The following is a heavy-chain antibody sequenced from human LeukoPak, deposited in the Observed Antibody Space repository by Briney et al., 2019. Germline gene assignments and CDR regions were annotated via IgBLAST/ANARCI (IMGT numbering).Heavy chain of an antibody. CDR1: GFTLSSYA. D-gene: IGHD3-16*01. CDR2: ISYDGSNK. V-gene: IGHV3-30-3*01. CDR3: ARDRGSYYYYYYMDV. J-gene: IGHJ6*03. Sequence: GGSLRLSCAASGFTLSSYAMHWVRQAPGKGLEWVAVISYDGSNKYYADSVKGRFTISRDNSKNTLYLQMNSLKTEDTAVYYCARDRGSYYYYYYMDVWGKGTTVTVSS.